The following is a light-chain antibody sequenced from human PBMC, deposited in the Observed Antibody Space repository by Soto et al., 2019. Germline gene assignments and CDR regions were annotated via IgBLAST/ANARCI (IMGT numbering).Light chain of an antibody. CDR1: QSISNW. V-gene: IGKV1-5*03. CDR3: QHYKSYSEA. CDR2: KAS. J-gene: IGKJ1*01. Sequence: IHMSESPSTVSASVGDRVSITCRASQSISNWLAWYQQKPGKAPKLLIYKASTLKSGVPSRFSGSGSGTEFTLTISSLQPDDFATYYCQHYKSYSEAFGQGTKVDIK.